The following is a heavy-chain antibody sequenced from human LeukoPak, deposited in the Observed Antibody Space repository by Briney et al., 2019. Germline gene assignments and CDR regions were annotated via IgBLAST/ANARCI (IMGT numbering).Heavy chain of an antibody. Sequence: PGGALRLSCAASRFIFNTFTMNWVRQAPGKGLEWVSGISDSGDNTYYADSVKGRFTISRDNSRDTLYLLMTSLRAEDTATYYCAKDGFLAATVTDWGQGTRVTVSS. J-gene: IGHJ4*02. CDR3: AKDGFLAATVTD. D-gene: IGHD4-17*01. CDR2: ISDSGDNT. V-gene: IGHV3-23*01. CDR1: RFIFNTFT.